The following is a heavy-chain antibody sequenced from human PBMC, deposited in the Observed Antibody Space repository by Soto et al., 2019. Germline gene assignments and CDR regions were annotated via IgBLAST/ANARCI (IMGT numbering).Heavy chain of an antibody. CDR1: GYTFTSYA. CDR2: TNAGNGNT. V-gene: IGHV1-3*01. CDR3: ARDSSPAAMVYFDY. J-gene: IGHJ4*02. D-gene: IGHD2-2*01. Sequence: ASVKVSCRASGYTFTSYAMHWVRQAPGQRLEWTGWTNAGNGNTKYSQKFQGRVTITRDTSASTAYMELSSLRSEDTAVYYCARDSSPAAMVYFDYWGQGTLVTVSS.